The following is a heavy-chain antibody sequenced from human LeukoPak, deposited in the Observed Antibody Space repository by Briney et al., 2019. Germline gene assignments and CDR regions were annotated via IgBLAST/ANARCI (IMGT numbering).Heavy chain of an antibody. V-gene: IGHV4-38-2*02. CDR3: ARSSGSFFDY. D-gene: IGHD3-10*01. J-gene: IGHJ4*02. Sequence: SETLSLTCTVSGYSISSGYYWGWIRQPPGKGLEWIGSIYHSGSTYYNPSLKSRVTISVDTSKNQFSLKLSSVTAADTAVYYCARSSGSFFDYWGQGTLVTVSS. CDR1: GYSISSGYY. CDR2: IYHSGST.